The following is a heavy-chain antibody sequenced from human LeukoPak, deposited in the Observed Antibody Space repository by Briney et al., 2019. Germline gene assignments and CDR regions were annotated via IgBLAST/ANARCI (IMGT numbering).Heavy chain of an antibody. Sequence: GGSLRLSCAASGFTFSSYAMHWVRQAPGKGLEWVAITSYDGNKKYYADSVKGRFTISRDNSKNTLYLQMNSLRTEDTAIYYCAKDDYDSSGPFDYWGQGTLVTVSS. D-gene: IGHD3-22*01. CDR2: TSYDGNKK. J-gene: IGHJ4*02. V-gene: IGHV3-30*04. CDR3: AKDDYDSSGPFDY. CDR1: GFTFSSYA.